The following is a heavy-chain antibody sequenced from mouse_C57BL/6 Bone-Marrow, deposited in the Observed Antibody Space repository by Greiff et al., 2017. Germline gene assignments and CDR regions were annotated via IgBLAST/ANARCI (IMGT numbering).Heavy chain of an antibody. CDR1: GYTFTDYE. CDR2: IDPETGGT. CDR3: TGTTVWYFDV. V-gene: IGHV1-15*01. D-gene: IGHD1-1*01. Sequence: VQLQQSGAELVRPGASVTLSCKASGYTFTDYEMHWVKQTPVHGLEWIGAIDPETGGTAYNQKFKGKAILTADQSSSTAYMELRSLTSEDSAVYYCTGTTVWYFDVWGTGTTVTVSS. J-gene: IGHJ1*03.